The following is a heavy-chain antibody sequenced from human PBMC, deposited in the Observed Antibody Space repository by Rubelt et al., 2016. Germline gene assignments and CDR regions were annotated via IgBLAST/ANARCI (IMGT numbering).Heavy chain of an antibody. CDR3: ARGLARAAAAPRRLWFDP. CDR1: GGSFSGYY. Sequence: QVQLQQWGAGLLKPSETLSLTCAVYGGSFSGYYWSWIRQPPGKGLEWIGEINHSGSTNYNPSLKSRVTISVDTSKTQCSLKLSSVTAADTAVYYFARGLARAAAAPRRLWFDPWGQGTLVTVSS. J-gene: IGHJ5*02. V-gene: IGHV4-34*01. D-gene: IGHD6-13*01. CDR2: INHSGST.